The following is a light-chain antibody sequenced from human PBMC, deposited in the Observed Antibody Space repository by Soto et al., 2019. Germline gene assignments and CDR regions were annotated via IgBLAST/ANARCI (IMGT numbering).Light chain of an antibody. J-gene: IGKJ1*01. CDR1: QTVTNRY. CDR2: GAS. CDR3: QQYNKWPRT. Sequence: FTQAEGPLSLSPGACVFLSWRDSQTVTNRYLAWYQQKPGQAPRLLIYGASTRAAIIPARFSGSGSGTEFTLTISSRQSGDFAVYYCQQYNKWPRTLGQGTRVENK. V-gene: IGKV3-15*01.